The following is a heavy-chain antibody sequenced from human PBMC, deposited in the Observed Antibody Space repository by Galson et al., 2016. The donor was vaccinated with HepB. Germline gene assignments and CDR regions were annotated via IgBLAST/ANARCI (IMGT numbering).Heavy chain of an antibody. D-gene: IGHD2-15*01. CDR2: INSDGSDT. CDR1: GFTYSTYW. V-gene: IGHV3-74*01. Sequence: SLRLSCATSGFTYSTYWMHWVRQTPGKGLVWASLINSDGSDTIYADSVRGRFTISRDNAKNTLYLQMNSLRVEDTAVYYCARGRLPTSYRGLAYWGQGTLVTVSS. J-gene: IGHJ4*02. CDR3: ARGRLPTSYRGLAY.